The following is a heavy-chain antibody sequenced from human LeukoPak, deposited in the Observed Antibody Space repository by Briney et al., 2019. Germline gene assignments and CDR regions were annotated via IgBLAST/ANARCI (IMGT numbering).Heavy chain of an antibody. Sequence: RSETLSLTCAVSGYSISSGYYWGWIRQPPGKGLEWIGSIYHSGSTYYNPSLKSRVTISVDTSKNQFSLKLSSVTAADTAVYYCARGISGWYEFDYWGQGTLVTVSS. CDR1: GYSISSGYY. CDR3: ARGISGWYEFDY. D-gene: IGHD6-19*01. V-gene: IGHV4-38-2*01. CDR2: IYHSGST. J-gene: IGHJ4*02.